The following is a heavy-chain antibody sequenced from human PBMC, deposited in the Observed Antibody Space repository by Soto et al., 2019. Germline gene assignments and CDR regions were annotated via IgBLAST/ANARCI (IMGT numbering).Heavy chain of an antibody. J-gene: IGHJ6*02. CDR2: INLDGSEK. V-gene: IGHV3-7*05. CDR1: GFTFRTYW. D-gene: IGHD5-18*01. CDR3: ARDGSTSWYSYDYHGMDV. Sequence: EVQLVESGGGLVQPGGSLRLSCAASGFTFRTYWLSWVRQVPGKGLEWVANINLDGSEKNYVDSVKGRFTISRDNARNSLYLQMSSLMAEDTALYYCARDGSTSWYSYDYHGMDVWGQGTTVTVYS.